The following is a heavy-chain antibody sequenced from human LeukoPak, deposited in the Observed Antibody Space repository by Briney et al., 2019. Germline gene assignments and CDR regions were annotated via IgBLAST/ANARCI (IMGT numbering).Heavy chain of an antibody. CDR2: ISSYNGDT. CDR1: GYTFTSYG. CDR3: ARGDYGGGFDY. Sequence: GASVKVSCMASGYTFTSYGITWVRQAPGQGLEWMGWISSYNGDTKYAQKVQGRVTVTTDTSTSTAYMELRSLSLDDTAVYYCARGDYGGGFDYWGQGTLVTVSS. V-gene: IGHV1-18*01. D-gene: IGHD4-23*01. J-gene: IGHJ4*02.